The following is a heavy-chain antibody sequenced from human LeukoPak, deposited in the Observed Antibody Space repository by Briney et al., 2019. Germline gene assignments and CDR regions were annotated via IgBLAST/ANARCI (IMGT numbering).Heavy chain of an antibody. V-gene: IGHV1-2*02. Sequence: ASVKVSCKASGYTFTGYYMHWVRQAPGQGLEWMGWINPNSGGTNYAQKFQGRVTMTRDTSISTAYMELSRLRSDDTAVCYCARTRNYDFWSGPLDYWGQGTLVTVSS. CDR1: GYTFTGYY. CDR2: INPNSGGT. CDR3: ARTRNYDFWSGPLDY. J-gene: IGHJ4*02. D-gene: IGHD3-3*01.